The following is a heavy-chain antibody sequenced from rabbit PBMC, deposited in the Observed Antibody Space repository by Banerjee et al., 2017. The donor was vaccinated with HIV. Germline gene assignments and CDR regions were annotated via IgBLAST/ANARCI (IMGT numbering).Heavy chain of an antibody. CDR3: ATDRSYANSGAYYLNL. D-gene: IGHD1-1*01. J-gene: IGHJ4*01. V-gene: IGHV1S40*01. CDR1: GFSFSGSYY. Sequence: QSLEESGGDLVKPGASLTLTCTASGFSFSGSYYMCWVRQAPGKGLEWIACIYISSGITFYASWAKGRFTISKTSSTTVTLQMTSLTAADTATYFCATDRSYANSGAYYLNLWGPGTLVTVS. CDR2: IYISSGIT.